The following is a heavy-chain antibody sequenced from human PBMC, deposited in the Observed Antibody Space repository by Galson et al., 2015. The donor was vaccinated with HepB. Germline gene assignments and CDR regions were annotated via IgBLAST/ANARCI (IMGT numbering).Heavy chain of an antibody. V-gene: IGHV3-33*01. D-gene: IGHD1-26*01. Sequence: SLRLSCAASGFTFSSYGMHWVRQAPGKGLEWVAVIWYDGSNKYYADSVKGRFTISRDNSKNTLYLQMNSLRAEDTAVYYCARDPDSGSFNFDYWGQGTLVTVSS. CDR1: GFTFSSYG. J-gene: IGHJ4*02. CDR3: ARDPDSGSFNFDY. CDR2: IWYDGSNK.